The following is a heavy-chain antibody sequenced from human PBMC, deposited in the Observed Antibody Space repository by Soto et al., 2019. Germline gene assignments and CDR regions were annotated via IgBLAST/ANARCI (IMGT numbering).Heavy chain of an antibody. J-gene: IGHJ4*02. CDR1: GDSISGSFHY. Sequence: PSETLSLTCTVSGDSISGSFHYWGWIRQPPGKGLEWIGSVYYSGSTHYNPSLKSRVTISVHTSKNQFSLKLSSVTAADTAVYYCARHVKGGYYYLDYWGQGSLVTVSS. D-gene: IGHD3-22*01. CDR3: ARHVKGGYYYLDY. CDR2: VYYSGST. V-gene: IGHV4-39*01.